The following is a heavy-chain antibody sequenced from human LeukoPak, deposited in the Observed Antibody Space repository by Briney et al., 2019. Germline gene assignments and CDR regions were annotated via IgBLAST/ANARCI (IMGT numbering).Heavy chain of an antibody. Sequence: ASVQVSCKTSGYIFAHNGISWVRQAPGQGPEWMGWISAYNGDTNYAQNFQGRVTMTRDTSTSTVYMELRSLRSDDTAVYYCARENYYDGSGPPSAPPPFDHWAQGTLVTVSS. V-gene: IGHV1-18*01. D-gene: IGHD3-22*01. CDR1: GYIFAHNG. CDR3: ARENYYDGSGPPSAPPPFDH. J-gene: IGHJ4*02. CDR2: ISAYNGDT.